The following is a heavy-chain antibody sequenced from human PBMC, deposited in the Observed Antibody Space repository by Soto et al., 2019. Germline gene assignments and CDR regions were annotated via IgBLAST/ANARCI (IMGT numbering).Heavy chain of an antibody. CDR1: GGSITNRY. V-gene: IGHV4-59*11. CDR3: ARDMRSRGWFDP. D-gene: IGHD2-2*01. Sequence: SETLSLTCGLSGGSITNRYYSWIRQSPGKGLEWIGSVYFRGTSNYNPSLRSRATISLDDSKNQLSLELTSVTAEDSAVYYCARDMRSRGWFDPWGQGALVTVSS. J-gene: IGHJ5*02. CDR2: VYFRGTS.